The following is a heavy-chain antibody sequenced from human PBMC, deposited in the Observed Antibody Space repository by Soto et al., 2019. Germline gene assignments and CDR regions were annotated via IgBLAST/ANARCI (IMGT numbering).Heavy chain of an antibody. V-gene: IGHV4-31*03. CDR2: IYYSGST. Sequence: KPSETLSLTCTVSGGSISSGGYYWSWIRQHPGKGLEWIGYIYYSGSTYYNPSLKSRVTISVDTSKNQFSLKLSSVTAADTAVYYCARENYDFRDAFDIWGQGTMVTVSS. D-gene: IGHD3-3*01. CDR1: GGSISSGGYY. CDR3: ARENYDFRDAFDI. J-gene: IGHJ3*02.